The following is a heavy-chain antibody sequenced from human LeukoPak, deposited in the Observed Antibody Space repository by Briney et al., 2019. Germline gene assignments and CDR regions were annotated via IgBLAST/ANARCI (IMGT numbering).Heavy chain of an antibody. CDR3: ARVYCSSTSCSNYMDV. CDR2: INPNSGGT. Sequence: SVKFSFKASGYTFTGYYTHWARPAPGQGLEWMGWINPNSGGTNYAQKFQGRVTMTRDTSISTAYMELSRLRSDDTAVYYCARVYCSSTSCSNYMDVWGKGTTVTVSS. V-gene: IGHV1-2*02. CDR1: GYTFTGYY. J-gene: IGHJ6*03. D-gene: IGHD2-2*01.